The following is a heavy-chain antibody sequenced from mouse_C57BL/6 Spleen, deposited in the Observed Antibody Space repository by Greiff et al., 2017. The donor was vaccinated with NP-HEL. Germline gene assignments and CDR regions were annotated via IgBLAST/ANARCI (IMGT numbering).Heavy chain of an antibody. V-gene: IGHV5-16*01. CDR3: ARDHRSYGNHWYFDV. Sequence: EVHLVESEGGLAQPGSSMKLSCTASGFTFSDYYMAWVRQVPEKGLEWVANINYDGSSTYYLDSLKSRFIISRDNAKNILYLQMSSLKSEDTATYYCARDHRSYGNHWYFDVWGTGTTVTVSS. D-gene: IGHD2-1*01. J-gene: IGHJ1*03. CDR2: INYDGSST. CDR1: GFTFSDYY.